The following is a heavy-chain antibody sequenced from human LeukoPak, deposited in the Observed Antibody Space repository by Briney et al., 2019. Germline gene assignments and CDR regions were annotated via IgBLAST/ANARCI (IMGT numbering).Heavy chain of an antibody. J-gene: IGHJ5*02. Sequence: GGSLRLSCAASGFTISSYAMGWARQAPGKGLEWVSAISGSGGSTYYADSLKGRFTISRDNSKNTVYLQMNSLRAEYTAEYYCAKGFFIGTLTKNWFDPWGQGTLVTVSS. V-gene: IGHV3-23*01. D-gene: IGHD4-17*01. CDR3: AKGFFIGTLTKNWFDP. CDR1: GFTISSYA. CDR2: ISGSGGST.